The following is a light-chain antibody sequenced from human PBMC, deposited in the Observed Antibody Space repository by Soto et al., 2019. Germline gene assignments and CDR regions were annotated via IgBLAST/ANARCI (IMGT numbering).Light chain of an antibody. CDR3: QQYNNWPPIT. CDR1: QSVSSY. V-gene: IGKV3-15*01. Sequence: PGERATLSCRASQSVSSYLAWYQQKPGQAPRLLIYGASTRATGISAGFSGSGSGTEFTLTISSLQSEDFAVYYCQQYNNWPPITFGQGTRLEI. J-gene: IGKJ5*01. CDR2: GAS.